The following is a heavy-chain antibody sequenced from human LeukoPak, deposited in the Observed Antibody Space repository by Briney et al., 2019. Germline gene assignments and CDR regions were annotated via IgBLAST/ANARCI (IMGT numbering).Heavy chain of an antibody. D-gene: IGHD3-3*01. V-gene: IGHV3-30*03. J-gene: IGHJ4*02. Sequence: GGSLRLSCAASGFTFSSYSMNWVRQAPGKGLEWVAVISYDGSNKYYADSVKGRFTISRDNSKNTLYLQMNSLRAEDTAVYYCARDATYYDFWSGLDYWGQGTLVTVSS. CDR3: ARDATYYDFWSGLDY. CDR2: ISYDGSNK. CDR1: GFTFSSYS.